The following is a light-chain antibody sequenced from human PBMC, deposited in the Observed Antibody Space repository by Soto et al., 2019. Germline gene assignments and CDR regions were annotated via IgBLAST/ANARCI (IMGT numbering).Light chain of an antibody. Sequence: QSVLAQPRSVSGSLGQSITISCTGTTGDIAGYNYISWYQQLPGKAPKLMIYQVTIRPSGISNRFSGSKSGNTASLTISGLQAEDEADYYCTSFSGSTSLYVXGTGTKVTVL. CDR2: QVT. V-gene: IGLV2-14*01. J-gene: IGLJ1*01. CDR1: TGDIAGYNY. CDR3: TSFSGSTSLYV.